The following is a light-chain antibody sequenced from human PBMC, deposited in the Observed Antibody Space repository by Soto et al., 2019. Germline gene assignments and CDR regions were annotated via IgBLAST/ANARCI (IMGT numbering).Light chain of an antibody. CDR3: QRNFNGPIT. Sequence: EIVLTQYQATLSLSPGERATLSCRASQSISSFLAWYQHKPGQSPRLLMYDPFNRATGVPARFSGSGSGTVITLTISSLESEYFAVYYCQRNFNGPITVGQGTRLDFK. CDR1: QSISSF. J-gene: IGKJ5*01. CDR2: DPF. V-gene: IGKV3-11*01.